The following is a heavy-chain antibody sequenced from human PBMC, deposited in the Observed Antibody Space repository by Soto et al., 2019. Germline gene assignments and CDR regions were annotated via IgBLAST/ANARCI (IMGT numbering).Heavy chain of an antibody. J-gene: IGHJ4*02. CDR2: ISGSGGST. CDR3: AKYPPRDIVVVPDAIPHEY. D-gene: IGHD2-2*01. CDR1: GFTFSSYA. Sequence: GGSLRLSCAASGFTFSSYAMSWVRQAPGKGLEWVSAISGSGGSTYYADSVKGRFTISRDNSKNTLYLQMNSLRAEDTAVYYCAKYPPRDIVVVPDAIPHEYWGQGTLVTVSS. V-gene: IGHV3-23*01.